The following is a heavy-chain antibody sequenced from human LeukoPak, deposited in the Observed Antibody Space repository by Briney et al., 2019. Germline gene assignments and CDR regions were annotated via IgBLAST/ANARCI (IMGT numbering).Heavy chain of an antibody. CDR3: ARGNRYTPYSSGLPDVVDI. V-gene: IGHV1-69*13. CDR2: VITIFGTA. J-gene: IGHJ3*02. D-gene: IGHD6-19*01. Sequence: SEKISCTGSGDTFSIYDISWVRQGHGQGLDWMWRVITIFGTANHALQIQGRDTITADQSPSTDYMEPSSLRSDCTGVYYCARGNRYTPYSSGLPDVVDIWGERTMGTVSS. CDR1: GDTFSIYD.